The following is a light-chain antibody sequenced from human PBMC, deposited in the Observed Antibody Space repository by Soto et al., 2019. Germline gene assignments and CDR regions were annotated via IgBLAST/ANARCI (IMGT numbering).Light chain of an antibody. J-gene: IGKJ3*01. V-gene: IGKV1-16*01. CDR3: QHYDDHSFT. CDR2: DAF. CDR1: QDIRNS. Sequence: DIQMTQSPSSLSASVGDRVTITCRASQDIRNSLTWFQQKPGKVPKSLIYDAFSLQSGVPSRFRVSGSGTDFTLTISSLQPEVFATYYCQHYDDHSFTFGPGTKVDVK.